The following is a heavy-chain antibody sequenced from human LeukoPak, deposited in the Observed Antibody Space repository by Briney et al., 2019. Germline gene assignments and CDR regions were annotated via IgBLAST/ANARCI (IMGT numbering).Heavy chain of an antibody. CDR3: ARDRSPGVVRGAYFDS. V-gene: IGHV4-4*07. Sequence: SETLSLTCTVSGDSLSSYYWSWIPQPAGQRLEWIGHIHTSGSTHYNPSLKSRLTMSVDTSKNQFSLNLTSVTAADTAVYYCARDRSPGVVRGAYFDSWGQGTLVTVSS. CDR1: GDSLSSYY. J-gene: IGHJ4*02. CDR2: IHTSGST. D-gene: IGHD3-10*01.